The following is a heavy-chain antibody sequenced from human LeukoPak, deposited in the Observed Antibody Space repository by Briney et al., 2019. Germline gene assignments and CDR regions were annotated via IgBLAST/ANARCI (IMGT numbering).Heavy chain of an antibody. D-gene: IGHD5/OR15-5a*01. CDR3: ARSEVSTTLLDY. CDR1: GFTFSSYG. CDR2: IWYDGSKR. J-gene: IGHJ4*02. V-gene: IGHV3-33*08. Sequence: GGSLRLSCAASGFTFSSYGMHWVRQAPGKGLEWVAIIWYDGSKRYYADSVKGRFTISRDNFKNTLYLEMNTLRAEDTAMYYCARSEVSTTLLDYWGQGTLVTVSS.